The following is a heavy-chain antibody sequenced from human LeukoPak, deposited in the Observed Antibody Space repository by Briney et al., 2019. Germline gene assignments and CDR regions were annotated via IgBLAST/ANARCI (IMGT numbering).Heavy chain of an antibody. CDR2: IYPGDSDT. CDR3: ARRMGPNYYDSSGYYWVFAFDI. Sequence: GESLKISCKGSGYSFTSYWIGWVRQMPGKGLEWMGIIYPGDSDTRYSPSFQGQVTISADKSISTAYLQWSSLKASDTAMYYCARRMGPNYYDSSGYYWVFAFDIWGQGTMVTVSS. V-gene: IGHV5-51*01. CDR1: GYSFTSYW. D-gene: IGHD3-22*01. J-gene: IGHJ3*02.